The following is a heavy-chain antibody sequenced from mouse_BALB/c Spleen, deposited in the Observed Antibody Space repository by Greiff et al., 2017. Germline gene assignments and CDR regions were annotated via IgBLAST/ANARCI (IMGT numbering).Heavy chain of an antibody. Sequence: QVQLQQPGAELVRPGASVKLSCKASGYTFTSYWMNWVKQRPGQGLEWIGYINPSTGYTEYNQKFKDKATLTADKSSSTAYMQLSSLTSEDSAVYYCARWEYGNYDYFDYWGQGTTLTVSS. J-gene: IGHJ2*01. CDR3: ARWEYGNYDYFDY. V-gene: IGHV1-7*01. CDR1: GYTFTSYW. CDR2: INPSTGYT. D-gene: IGHD2-10*02.